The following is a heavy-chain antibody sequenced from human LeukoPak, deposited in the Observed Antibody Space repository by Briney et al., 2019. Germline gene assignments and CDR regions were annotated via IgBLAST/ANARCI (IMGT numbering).Heavy chain of an antibody. V-gene: IGHV3-23*01. D-gene: IGHD6-13*01. J-gene: IGHJ5*02. CDR1: GFTFDDYG. CDR2: ISGSGGST. Sequence: GGSLRLSCAASGFTFDDYGMSWVRQAPGKGLEWVSAISGSGGSTYYADSVKGRFTISRDNSKNTLYLQMNSLRAEDTAVYYCAKASPGPAGTWWFDPWGQGTLVTVSS. CDR3: AKASPGPAGTWWFDP.